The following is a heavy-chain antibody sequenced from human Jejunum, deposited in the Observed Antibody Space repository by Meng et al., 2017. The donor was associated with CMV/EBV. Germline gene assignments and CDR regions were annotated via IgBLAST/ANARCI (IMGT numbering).Heavy chain of an antibody. CDR2: LIAVFDKT. Sequence: QVQLVQSGAEVKKXXFXVKVACKTSGGSFSTHTFSWVRQAPGQGLEWMGGLIAVFDKTKAAPRFQDRVTFTADESTSTAYMELSSLTFDDTAVYFCARGRRNEPLFDYWGQGTMVTVSS. J-gene: IGHJ4*02. CDR1: GGSFSTHT. CDR3: ARGRRNEPLFDY. V-gene: IGHV1-69*13. D-gene: IGHD1-14*01.